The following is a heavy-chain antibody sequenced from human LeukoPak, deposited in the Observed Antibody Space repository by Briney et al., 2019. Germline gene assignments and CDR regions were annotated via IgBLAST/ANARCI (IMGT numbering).Heavy chain of an antibody. CDR1: GFTFSFHW. D-gene: IGHD3-3*01. J-gene: IGHJ6*03. V-gene: IGHV3-7*01. CDR3: ARNPRRFLEWLSYYMDV. Sequence: PGGSLRLSCAASGFTFSFHWMSWVRQAPGKGLEWVANIKQDGTETSYMDSVRGRFTISRDNAKNSLYLQMNSLRAEDTAVYYCARNPRRFLEWLSYYMDVWGTGTTVTVSS. CDR2: IKQDGTET.